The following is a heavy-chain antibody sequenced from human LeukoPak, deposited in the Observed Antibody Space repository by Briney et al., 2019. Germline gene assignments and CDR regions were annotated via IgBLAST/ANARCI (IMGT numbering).Heavy chain of an antibody. J-gene: IGHJ6*02. CDR2: IYYSGST. Sequence: SETLSLTCTVSGGSISSYYWSWIRQPPGKGLEWIGYIYYSGSTNYNPSLKSRVTISVDTSKNQFSLKLSSVTAADTAVYYCARGPSTKMPYYYYYYGMDVWGQGTTVTVSS. CDR1: GGSISSYY. CDR3: ARGPSTKMPYYYYYYGMDV. D-gene: IGHD2-2*01. V-gene: IGHV4-59*01.